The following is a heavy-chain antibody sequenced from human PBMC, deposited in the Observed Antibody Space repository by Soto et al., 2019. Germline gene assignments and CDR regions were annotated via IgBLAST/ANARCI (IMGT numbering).Heavy chain of an antibody. CDR2: ISGSGGST. CDR1: GFTFSSYA. J-gene: IGHJ5*02. CDR3: AKTPLAADGIWWFDP. Sequence: GGSLRLSCAASGFTFSSYAMSWVRLAPGKGLEWVSAISGSGGSTYYADSVKGRFTISRDNSKNTLYLQMNSLRAEDTAVYYCAKTPLAADGIWWFDPWSQGTLVTVSS. V-gene: IGHV3-23*01. D-gene: IGHD6-13*01.